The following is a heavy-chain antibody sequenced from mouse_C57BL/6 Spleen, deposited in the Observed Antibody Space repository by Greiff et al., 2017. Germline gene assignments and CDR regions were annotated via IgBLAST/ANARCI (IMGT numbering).Heavy chain of an antibody. V-gene: IGHV5-9-1*02. D-gene: IGHD2-12*01. CDR2: ISSGGDYI. J-gene: IGHJ2*01. CDR3: TRESVTTGFDY. Sequence: EVQLVESGEGLVKPGGSLTLSCAASGFTFSSYAMSWVRQTPEKRLEWVAYISSGGDYIYYADTVKGRFTISRDNARNTLYLQMSSLKSEDTAMYYCTRESVTTGFDYWGQGTTLTVSS. CDR1: GFTFSSYA.